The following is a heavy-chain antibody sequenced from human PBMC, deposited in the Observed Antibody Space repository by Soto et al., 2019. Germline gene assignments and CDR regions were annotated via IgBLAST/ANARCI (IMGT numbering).Heavy chain of an antibody. CDR3: AKDSVLSEYSGSYEYYFDY. CDR2: IAYDGVNK. Sequence: GGSLRLSCAASGFTFSSYGMHWVRQAPGKGLEWVAVIAYDGVNKYYADSVKGRFTISQDNSKKTLYLQMNSLRAEDTAVYYCAKDSVLSEYSGSYEYYFDYWGQGTLVTVSS. V-gene: IGHV3-30*18. CDR1: GFTFSSYG. J-gene: IGHJ4*02. D-gene: IGHD1-26*01.